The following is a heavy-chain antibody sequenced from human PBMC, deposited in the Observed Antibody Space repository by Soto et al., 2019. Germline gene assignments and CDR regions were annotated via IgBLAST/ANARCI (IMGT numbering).Heavy chain of an antibody. CDR1: GFTFGSYA. V-gene: IGHV3-23*01. CDR3: AKDAVSGDGVWLAHD. J-gene: IGHJ4*02. CDR2: LYGSGGGI. D-gene: IGHD4-17*01. Sequence: GGSPRLSCAASGFTFGSYAMIWIRQVPGKGLEWISGLYGSGGGIHYADSVKGRFTISRDNSAYSVYLQMTNLRVEDTAVYYCAKDAVSGDGVWLAHDWGQGTVVTVSS.